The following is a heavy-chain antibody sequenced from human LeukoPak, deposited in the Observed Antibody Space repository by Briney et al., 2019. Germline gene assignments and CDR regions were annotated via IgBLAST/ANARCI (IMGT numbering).Heavy chain of an antibody. Sequence: SETLSLTCTVSGGSISSSSCYWGWIRQPPGKGLEWIGSMYHSGSTYYNPSLKSRVTISVDTSKNQFSLKLSSVTAADTAVYYCARRGNYYALFWGQGTLVTVSS. V-gene: IGHV4-39*01. CDR3: ARRGNYYALF. J-gene: IGHJ4*02. CDR1: GGSISSSSCY. CDR2: MYHSGST. D-gene: IGHD3-10*01.